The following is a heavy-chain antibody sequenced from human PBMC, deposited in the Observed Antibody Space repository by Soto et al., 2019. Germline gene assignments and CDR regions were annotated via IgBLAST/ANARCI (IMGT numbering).Heavy chain of an antibody. Sequence: ASVKVSCKASGYMFTKSAMHWVHQAPGQRLEWMGWISGDSGNTKYSPKLQDRVTITRDTSASTAYMELSSLRSEDTALYYCARDGVAAGNINFDYWGQGTLVTAPQ. CDR2: ISGDSGNT. D-gene: IGHD6-19*01. V-gene: IGHV1-3*01. CDR3: ARDGVAAGNINFDY. J-gene: IGHJ4*01. CDR1: GYMFTKSA.